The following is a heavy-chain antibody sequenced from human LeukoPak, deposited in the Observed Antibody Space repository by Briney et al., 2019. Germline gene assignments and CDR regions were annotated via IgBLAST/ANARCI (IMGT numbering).Heavy chain of an antibody. V-gene: IGHV3-7*03. CDR1: GFTFSSYW. CDR3: AKETVAGIGEDLNY. CDR2: IKQDGSEK. J-gene: IGHJ4*02. Sequence: GGSLRLSCAASGFTFSSYWMSWVRQAPGKGLEWVANIKQDGSEKYYVDSVKGRFTISRDNSKNTLYLQMNSLRAEDTAVYYCAKETVAGIGEDLNYWGQGTLVTVSS. D-gene: IGHD6-19*01.